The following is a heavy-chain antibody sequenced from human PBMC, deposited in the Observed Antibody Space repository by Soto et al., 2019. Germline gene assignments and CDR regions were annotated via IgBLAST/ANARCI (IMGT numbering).Heavy chain of an antibody. CDR1: GFTFNSYA. CDR2: ISASGGST. D-gene: IGHD3-10*01. V-gene: IGHV3-23*04. CDR3: SKDMRGSESYIDGMDV. Sequence: EVQLVESGGGLVQPGGSLRLSCAASGFTFNSYAMSWVRQAPGKGLEWVSTISASGGSTYHADSVKGRFTISRDNSKNKLYLQMNSRRDEDTAAYYCSKDMRGSESYIDGMDVWGQGTSVTVS. J-gene: IGHJ6*02.